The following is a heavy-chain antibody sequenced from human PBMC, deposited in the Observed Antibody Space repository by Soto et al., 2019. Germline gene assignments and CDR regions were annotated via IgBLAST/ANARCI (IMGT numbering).Heavy chain of an antibody. CDR1: GFTFSSYW. V-gene: IGHV3-30*18. CDR2: ISYDGSNT. Sequence: GGSLRLSCAASGFTFSSYWIHWVRQAPGKGLEWVSRISYDGSNTYYADSVKGRFTISRDNSKNTLYLQMNSLRAEDTAVYYCAKDIGSPRRFVNWFDPWGQGTLVTVSS. J-gene: IGHJ5*02. CDR3: AKDIGSPRRFVNWFDP. D-gene: IGHD1-1*01.